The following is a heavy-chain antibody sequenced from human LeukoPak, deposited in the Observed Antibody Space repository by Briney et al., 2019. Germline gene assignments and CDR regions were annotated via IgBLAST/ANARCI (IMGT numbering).Heavy chain of an antibody. CDR1: GGSISSYY. CDR3: ARETSQKGAHYMDV. CDR2: IYYSGYT. V-gene: IGHV4-59*01. J-gene: IGHJ6*03. Sequence: SETLSLTCTVSGGSISSYYWSWIRQPPGKGLEYIGYIYYSGYTNYNPSLKSRVTISVDTSKNRFSLKLSSVTAADTAVYYCARETSQKGAHYMDVWGKGTTVTISS. D-gene: IGHD3-16*01.